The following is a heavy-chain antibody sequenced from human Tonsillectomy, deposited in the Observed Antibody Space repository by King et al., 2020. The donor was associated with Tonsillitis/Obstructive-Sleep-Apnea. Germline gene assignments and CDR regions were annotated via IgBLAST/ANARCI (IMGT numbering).Heavy chain of an antibody. CDR3: ARDDGYCNTTRCYDAFDI. CDR1: GFTFSNYW. Sequence: VQLVESGGGLVQPGGSLRLSCAASGFTFSNYWMTWVRQAPGKGLEVVANIKQDGSVKHYVDSAEGRFTISRDNAKNSLHLQMNSLRAEDTAVYYCARDDGYCNTTRCYDAFDIWGQGTKVTVST. CDR2: IKQDGSVK. D-gene: IGHD2-2*01. V-gene: IGHV3-7*04. J-gene: IGHJ3*02.